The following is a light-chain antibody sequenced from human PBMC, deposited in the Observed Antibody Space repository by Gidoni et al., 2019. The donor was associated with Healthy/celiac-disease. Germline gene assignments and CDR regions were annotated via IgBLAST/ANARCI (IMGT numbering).Light chain of an antibody. Sequence: DLQMTQSTSTLSASVGDRVTITCRASQSISSWLAWYQQKPGKAPKLLIYKASSLESGVQSRFSGSGSGTEFTLTISSLQPDDFATYYCQQYNSYPYTFGQGTKLEIK. CDR3: QQYNSYPYT. CDR2: KAS. CDR1: QSISSW. V-gene: IGKV1-5*03. J-gene: IGKJ2*01.